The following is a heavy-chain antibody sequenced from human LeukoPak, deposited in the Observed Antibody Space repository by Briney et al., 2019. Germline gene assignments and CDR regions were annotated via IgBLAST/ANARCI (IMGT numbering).Heavy chain of an antibody. V-gene: IGHV1-24*01. CDR3: ATDSRIAQHGAGGYSRQFDY. CDR1: GYTLTELS. Sequence: ASVKVSCKVSGYTLTELSMHWVRQAPGKGLEWMGGFDPEDGETIYAQKFQGRVTMTEDTSTDTAYMELSSLRSEDTAVYYCATDSRIAQHGAGGYSRQFDYWGQGTLVTVSS. J-gene: IGHJ4*02. CDR2: FDPEDGET. D-gene: IGHD3-22*01.